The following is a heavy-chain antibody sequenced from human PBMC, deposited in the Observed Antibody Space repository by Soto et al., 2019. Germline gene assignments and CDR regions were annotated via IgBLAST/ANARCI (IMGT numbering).Heavy chain of an antibody. CDR3: ANPTMTDWYLDL. CDR2: IYPGDSDT. J-gene: IGHJ2*01. V-gene: IGHV5-51*01. CDR1: GNSFNTYW. Sequence: GESLKISCKGSGNSFNTYWIAWVRQMPGKGLEWMGIIYPGDSDTRYSPSFQGQVTISADKSITTAYLQWSSLKASDTAMYYCANPTMTDWYLDLWGRGTLVTVSS. D-gene: IGHD3-22*01.